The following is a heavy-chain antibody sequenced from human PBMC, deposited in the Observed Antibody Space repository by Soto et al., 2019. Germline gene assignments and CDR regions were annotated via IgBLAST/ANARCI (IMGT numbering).Heavy chain of an antibody. V-gene: IGHV3-21*01. CDR3: SGCSGGACHQNYGMDV. D-gene: IGHD2-15*01. Sequence: EVHLVESGGGLVKPGGSLRLSCAVSGFTFSSCTMNWVRQAPGKGLEWVSSISPSTSHIYYADSVKGRFTISRDNAKNALLLQRNSLRAEVTAVYYCSGCSGGACHQNYGMDVWGRGTTVTVSS. J-gene: IGHJ6*02. CDR1: GFTFSSCT. CDR2: ISPSTSHI.